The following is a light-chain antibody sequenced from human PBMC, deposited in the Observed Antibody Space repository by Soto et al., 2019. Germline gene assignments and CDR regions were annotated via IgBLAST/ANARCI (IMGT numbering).Light chain of an antibody. CDR1: SSDVGGYNY. CDR2: DVS. CDR3: SSYTSSSTYV. V-gene: IGLV2-14*01. Sequence: QSALTQPASVSGSPGQSITISCTGTSSDVGGYNYVSWYQQHPGKAPKLMIYDVSNRPSGVSNRFSGSKSGNTASLTISGLQAEDGADYYCSSYTSSSTYVFGTGIKVTVL. J-gene: IGLJ1*01.